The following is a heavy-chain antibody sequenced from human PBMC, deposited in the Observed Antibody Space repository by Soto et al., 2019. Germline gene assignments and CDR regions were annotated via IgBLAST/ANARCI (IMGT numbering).Heavy chain of an antibody. J-gene: IGHJ4*02. CDR3: ALRTGNWNPLAD. V-gene: IGHV1-69*02. D-gene: IGHD1-1*01. CDR2: IVPMINKI. Sequence: QVQLVQSGAEVERPGSAVKVSCKTSGGTTSSYTIGWVRQAPGQGLEWMGNIVPMINKIDYAQKFQGRLTIPEDKSTRTVYMELSRLRSEDTAVYFCALRTGNWNPLADWGQGTLVTVSS. CDR1: GGTTSSYT.